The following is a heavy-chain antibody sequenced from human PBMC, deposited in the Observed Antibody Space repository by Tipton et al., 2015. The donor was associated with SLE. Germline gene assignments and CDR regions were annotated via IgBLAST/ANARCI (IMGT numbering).Heavy chain of an antibody. V-gene: IGHV3-64*01. J-gene: IGHJ6*02. CDR1: GFTFSSYA. CDR2: ISSNGGNT. Sequence: SLRLSCAASGFTFSSYAMHWVRQAPGKGLEYVSAISSNGGNTYYANSVKGRFTISRDNSKNTLYLQMGSLRAEDMAVYYCAREMVFSSSWYPYYYGMDVWGQGTTVTVSS. D-gene: IGHD6-13*01. CDR3: AREMVFSSSWYPYYYGMDV.